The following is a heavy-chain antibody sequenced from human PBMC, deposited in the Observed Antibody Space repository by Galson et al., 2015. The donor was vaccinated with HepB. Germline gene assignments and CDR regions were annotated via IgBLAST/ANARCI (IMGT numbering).Heavy chain of an antibody. CDR1: GFTFSSYA. D-gene: IGHD2-2*02. J-gene: IGHJ2*01. Sequence: SLRLSCAASGFTFSSYAMSWVRQAPGKGLEWVSAISGSGGSTYYADSVKGRFTISRDNSKNTLYLQMNSLRAEDTAVYYCAKHADESYQLLYSLWYFDLWGRGTLVTVSS. V-gene: IGHV3-23*01. CDR2: ISGSGGST. CDR3: AKHADESYQLLYSLWYFDL.